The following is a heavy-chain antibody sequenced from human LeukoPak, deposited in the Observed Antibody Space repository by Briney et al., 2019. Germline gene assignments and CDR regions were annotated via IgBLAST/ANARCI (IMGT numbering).Heavy chain of an antibody. D-gene: IGHD6-19*01. CDR1: GGSFSGYH. J-gene: IGHJ4*02. CDR2: INHSGSS. CDR3: AREGIAGARRGFDY. V-gene: IGHV4-34*01. Sequence: SEPLSLPCTVCGGSFSGYHWRWTRQPPGKGLEWIGDINHSGSSNYNPALDRRPGISVDTSKNQFSLKLSSVTAADTAVYYCAREGIAGARRGFDYWGQGTLVTVSS.